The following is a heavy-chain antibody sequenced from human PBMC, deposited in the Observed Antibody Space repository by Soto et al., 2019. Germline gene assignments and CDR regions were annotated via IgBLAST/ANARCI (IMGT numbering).Heavy chain of an antibody. CDR1: GCTLNSYN. D-gene: IGHD3-10*01. Sequence: SVKVSCKASGCTLNSYNIIWVRQAPGQGLEWMGRIIPILNVAKYAQRLQGRVTITADKSTSTAYMELNSLRSEDTAVYYCARERAPYYYGSGNSDALDIWGQGTMVTV. CDR3: ARERAPYYYGSGNSDALDI. J-gene: IGHJ3*02. V-gene: IGHV1-69*04. CDR2: IIPILNVA.